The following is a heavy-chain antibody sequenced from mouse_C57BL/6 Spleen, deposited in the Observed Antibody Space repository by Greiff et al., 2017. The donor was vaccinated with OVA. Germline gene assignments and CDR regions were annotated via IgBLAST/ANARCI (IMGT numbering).Heavy chain of an antibody. V-gene: IGHV1-69*01. Sequence: QVQLQQPGAELVMPGASVKLSCKASGYTFTSYWMHWVKQRPGQGLEWIGEIDPSDSYTNYNQKFKGKSTLTVDKSSSTAYMQLSSLTSEDSAVYYCARGELGPEGYWYFDVWGTGTTVTVSS. CDR1: GYTFTSYW. CDR2: IDPSDSYT. D-gene: IGHD4-1*01. CDR3: ARGELGPEGYWYFDV. J-gene: IGHJ1*03.